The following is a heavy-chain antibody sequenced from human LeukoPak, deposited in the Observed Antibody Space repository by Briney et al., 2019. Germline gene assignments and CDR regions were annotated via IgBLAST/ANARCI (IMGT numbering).Heavy chain of an antibody. CDR1: GESIRSTDYY. CDR3: ARERAAMVRAYSYMDA. D-gene: IGHD3-10*01. V-gene: IGHV4-39*07. CDR2: VYYTGST. J-gene: IGHJ6*03. Sequence: NTSETLSLTCSVSGESIRSTDYYWAWVRQPPGKGLEWIGSVYYTGSTYDNPSLKSRVTISVDTSKNHFSLRLSSVTAADTAVYYCARERAAMVRAYSYMDAWGKGTPVTVSS.